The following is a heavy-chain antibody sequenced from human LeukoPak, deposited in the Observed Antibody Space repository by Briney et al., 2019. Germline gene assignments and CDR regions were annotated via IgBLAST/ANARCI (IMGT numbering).Heavy chain of an antibody. Sequence: SETLSLTCTVSGGSISSSSYYWGWIRQPPGKGLEWIGSIYYSGSTYYNPSLKSRVTISVDTSKNQFSLKLSSVTAADTAVYYCARRPSVVVTAIYFDYWGQGTLVTVSS. CDR3: ARRPSVVVTAIYFDY. V-gene: IGHV4-39*07. D-gene: IGHD2-21*02. CDR2: IYYSGST. J-gene: IGHJ4*02. CDR1: GGSISSSSYY.